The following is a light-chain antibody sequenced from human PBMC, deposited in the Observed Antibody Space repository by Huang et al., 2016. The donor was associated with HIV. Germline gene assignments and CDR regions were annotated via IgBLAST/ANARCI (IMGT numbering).Light chain of an antibody. V-gene: IGKV3-15*01. J-gene: IGKJ1*01. Sequence: MTQSPATLSVYPGERATLSCRASQSVSSNLAWYQHKPGQAPGLLINGASTRATGISARFISSGSGTEFTLTISSLQSEDFALYYRQQYNKWPPWTFGQGTKVEIK. CDR1: QSVSSN. CDR3: QQYNKWPPWT. CDR2: GAS.